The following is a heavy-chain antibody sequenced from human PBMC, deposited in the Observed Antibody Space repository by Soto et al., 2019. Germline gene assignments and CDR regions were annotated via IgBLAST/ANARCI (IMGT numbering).Heavy chain of an antibody. Sequence: SVKVSCKASGGTFSSYTISWVLQAPGQGLEWMGRIIPILGIANYAQKFQGRVTITADKSTSTAYMELSSLRSEDTAVYYCASVEGTFGPHVWGQGTLVTVSS. CDR1: GGTFSSYT. CDR2: IIPILGIA. D-gene: IGHD1-7*01. J-gene: IGHJ4*02. V-gene: IGHV1-69*02. CDR3: ASVEGTFGPHV.